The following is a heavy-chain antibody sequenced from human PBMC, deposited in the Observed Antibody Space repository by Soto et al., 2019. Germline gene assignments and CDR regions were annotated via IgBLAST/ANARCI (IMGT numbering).Heavy chain of an antibody. CDR3: AKPNLFCSSTSCYDF. V-gene: IGHV3-23*01. CDR1: GFIFSDFA. CDR2: ISGGGGIT. J-gene: IGHJ4*02. Sequence: PGGSLRLSCAASGFIFSDFAMSWVRQAPGKGLEWVSVISGGGGITHYADSVKGRFTISRDNSKNTLYLQMNSLRAKDTALYYCAKPNLFCSSTSCYDFWGQGTLVTVSS. D-gene: IGHD2-2*01.